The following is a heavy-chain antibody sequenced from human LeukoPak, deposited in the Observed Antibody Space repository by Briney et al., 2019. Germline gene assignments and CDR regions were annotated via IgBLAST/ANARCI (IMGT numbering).Heavy chain of an antibody. J-gene: IGHJ4*02. V-gene: IGHV3-74*01. D-gene: IGHD3-16*01. Sequence: PGGSLRLSCAASGFTFSRYSVHWVRQAPGKGLVWVSHVNSDGSGTDHADSVKGRFTISRDNAKNTLYLQMNSLRVEDTAVYYCVCLGLGGLSLDWGQGTLVTVSS. CDR1: GFTFSRYS. CDR3: VCLGLGGLSLD. CDR2: VNSDGSGT.